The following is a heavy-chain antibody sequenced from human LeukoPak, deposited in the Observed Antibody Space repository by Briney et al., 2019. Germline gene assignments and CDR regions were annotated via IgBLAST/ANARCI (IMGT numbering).Heavy chain of an antibody. D-gene: IGHD5-12*01. CDR3: ARVVKRSGIVATIHDY. Sequence: SETLSLTCTVSGGSISSGDYYWSWIRQPPGKGLEWIGYIYYSGSTYYNPSLKSRVTISVDTSKNQFSLKLSSVTVADTAVYYCARVVKRSGIVATIHDYWGQGTLVTVSS. CDR1: GGSISSGDYY. CDR2: IYYSGST. V-gene: IGHV4-30-4*08. J-gene: IGHJ4*02.